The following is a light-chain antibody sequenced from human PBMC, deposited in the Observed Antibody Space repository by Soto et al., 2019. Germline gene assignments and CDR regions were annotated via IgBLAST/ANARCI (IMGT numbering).Light chain of an antibody. J-gene: IGKJ1*01. Sequence: DIQMTQSPSSLSASVGDRVTITCRASQSISSYLNWYQQKPGKAPKLLVYAASNLQSGVPSRFSGSGSWTAFTLTISSLHPEDFATYYDQQSYSTPPWTFGQGTKVESK. CDR3: QQSYSTPPWT. CDR1: QSISSY. CDR2: AAS. V-gene: IGKV1-39*01.